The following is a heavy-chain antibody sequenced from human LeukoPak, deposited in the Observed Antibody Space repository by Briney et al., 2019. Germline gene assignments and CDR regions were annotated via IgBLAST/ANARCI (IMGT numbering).Heavy chain of an antibody. V-gene: IGHV7-4-1*02. CDR3: AREIGDTAMARINWFNP. Sequence: ASVKVSCKASGYTFTSYAMNWVRQAPGQGLEWMGWINTNTGNPTYAQGFTGRFVFSLDTSVSTAYLQISSLKAEDTAVYYCAREIGDTAMARINWFNPWGQGTLVTVSS. J-gene: IGHJ5*02. CDR2: INTNTGNP. CDR1: GYTFTSYA. D-gene: IGHD5-18*01.